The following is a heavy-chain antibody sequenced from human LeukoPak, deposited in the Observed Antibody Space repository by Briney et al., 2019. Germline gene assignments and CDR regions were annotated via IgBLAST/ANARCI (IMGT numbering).Heavy chain of an antibody. CDR1: GVTFSSDS. CDR3: ARGRIYGMDV. V-gene: IGHV3-48*02. CDR2: ISTSSTTI. J-gene: IGHJ6*02. Sequence: GGSVRLSCAASGVTFSSDSMNWVRQSPGKGLEWVSYISTSSTTIYYADSVKGRFTISRDNAKNSLYLQMNSLTDEDTAVYYCARGRIYGMDVWGQGTTVTVSS. D-gene: IGHD2-15*01.